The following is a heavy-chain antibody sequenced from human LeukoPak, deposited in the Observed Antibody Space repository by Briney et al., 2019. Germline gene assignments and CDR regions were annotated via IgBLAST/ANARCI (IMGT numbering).Heavy chain of an antibody. D-gene: IGHD1-26*01. Sequence: ASVKVSCKASGYTITNNWMHWVRQAPGQGLEWMGVINPSGGSTSYAQNFQGRVTMTRDMSTSTVYMELSSLRSEDTAVYYCAREKVRAQIVGASHCFDYWGQGTLVTVSS. V-gene: IGHV1-46*01. J-gene: IGHJ4*02. CDR2: INPSGGST. CDR1: GYTITNNW. CDR3: AREKVRAQIVGASHCFDY.